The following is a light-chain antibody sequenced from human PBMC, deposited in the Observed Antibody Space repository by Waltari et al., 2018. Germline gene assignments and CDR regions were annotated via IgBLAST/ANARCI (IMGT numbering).Light chain of an antibody. CDR1: SSNIGAGYD. CDR3: QSYDNSLNSV. Sequence: QSGLTQPPSVSGAPGQRVTISCTGSSSNIGAGYDVHWYQLLPGTAPKVLIYGTTNRPSGVPDRFSGSKSGTSASLAITGLQAEDEADYYCQSYDNSLNSVFGGGTKLTVL. J-gene: IGLJ2*01. CDR2: GTT. V-gene: IGLV1-40*01.